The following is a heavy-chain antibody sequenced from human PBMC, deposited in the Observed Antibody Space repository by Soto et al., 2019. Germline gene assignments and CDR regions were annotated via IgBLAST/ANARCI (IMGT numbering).Heavy chain of an antibody. D-gene: IGHD2-15*01. Sequence: GGSLRLSCAASGFTFSSYGMHWVRQAPGKGLEWVAVISYDGSNKYYADSVKGRFTISRDNSKNTLYLQMNSLRAEDTAVYYCAKDEYCSGGSCYPLPDYWGQGTLVTVSS. V-gene: IGHV3-30*18. CDR2: ISYDGSNK. CDR3: AKDEYCSGGSCYPLPDY. J-gene: IGHJ4*02. CDR1: GFTFSSYG.